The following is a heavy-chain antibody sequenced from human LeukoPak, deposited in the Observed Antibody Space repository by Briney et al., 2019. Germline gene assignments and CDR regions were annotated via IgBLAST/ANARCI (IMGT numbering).Heavy chain of an antibody. CDR3: ARMSGSRLPGY. CDR2: ISSSSSAR. J-gene: IGHJ4*02. Sequence: PGGSLRLSCAASGFTFSSHSMNWVRQASGKGLEWVSYISSSSSARYYADSVKGRFTIPRDDARNSLYLQMNSLRAEDTAVYYCARMSGSRLPGYWGQGALVTVSS. V-gene: IGHV3-48*01. CDR1: GFTFSSHS. D-gene: IGHD3-3*01.